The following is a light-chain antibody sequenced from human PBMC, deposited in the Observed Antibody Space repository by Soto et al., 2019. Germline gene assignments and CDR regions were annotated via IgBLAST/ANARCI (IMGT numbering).Light chain of an antibody. CDR3: QSYDSSLSGSV. Sequence: QSVLTQPPSVSGAPGQRVTISCTGSRSNIGTEYDVHWYQQLPGTAPKLLIYGNSNRPSGVPDRFSGSKSGTSASLAITGLQAEDEADYYCQSYDSSLSGSVFGTGTKVTVL. J-gene: IGLJ1*01. CDR1: RSNIGTEYD. CDR2: GNS. V-gene: IGLV1-40*01.